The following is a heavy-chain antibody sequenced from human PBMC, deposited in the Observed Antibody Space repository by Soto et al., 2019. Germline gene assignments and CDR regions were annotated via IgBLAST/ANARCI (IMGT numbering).Heavy chain of an antibody. D-gene: IGHD3-16*01. CDR3: ARHKGGYYSGVDV. CDR1: GGSISSNSYY. J-gene: IGHJ6*02. CDR2: IYYSGTT. Sequence: QLQLQESGPGLVKPSETLSLTCTVSGGSISSNSYYWAWIRQPPGKGLEWIGNIYYSGTTYYNPSPQSRATVSXDXAKHQFSLTLRSVTAADTAVYSCARHKGGYYSGVDVWGQGTTVTVSS. V-gene: IGHV4-39*01.